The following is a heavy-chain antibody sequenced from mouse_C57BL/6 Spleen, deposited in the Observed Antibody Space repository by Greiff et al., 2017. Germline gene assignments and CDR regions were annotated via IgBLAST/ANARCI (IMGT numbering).Heavy chain of an antibody. D-gene: IGHD1-1*01. CDR3: ARGDLAYGSYAMDY. CDR2: INPNYGTT. CDR1: GYSFTDYN. J-gene: IGHJ4*01. Sequence: EVQLQQSGPELVKPGASVTISCKASGYSFTDYNLNWVKQSNGKSLEWIGVINPNYGTTSYNQKFKGKATLTVDQYSSTAYMQLNSLTSEDSAVYYCARGDLAYGSYAMDYWGQGTSVTVSS. V-gene: IGHV1-39*01.